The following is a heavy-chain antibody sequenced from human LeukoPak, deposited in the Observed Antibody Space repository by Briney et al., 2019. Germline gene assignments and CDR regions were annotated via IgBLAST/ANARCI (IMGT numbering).Heavy chain of an antibody. CDR2: MYSSGST. V-gene: IGHV4-39*07. J-gene: IGHJ4*02. D-gene: IGHD3-10*01. Sequence: SETLSLTCSVSGGSISSSSYCWGWIRQPPGKGLEWIGSMYSSGSTYYNPSLKSRVTISVDMSKNQVSLKLSSVTAADTAVYYCARAYGSGSFDFGYWGQGTLVTVSS. CDR3: ARAYGSGSFDFGY. CDR1: GGSISSSSYC.